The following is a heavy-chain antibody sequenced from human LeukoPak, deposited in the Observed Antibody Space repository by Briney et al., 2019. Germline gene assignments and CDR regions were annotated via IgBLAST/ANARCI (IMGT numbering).Heavy chain of an antibody. CDR2: VYYSGST. CDR3: ARQGYYYGMDV. J-gene: IGHJ6*02. V-gene: IGHV4-39*01. Sequence: SETLSLTCTVSGGSISSSSYYWGWIRQPPGKGLEWIGSVYYSGSTYYNPSLKSRVTISVDTSKNQFSLKLSSVTAADTAVYFCARQGYYYGMDVWGQGTTVTVSS. CDR1: GGSISSSSYY.